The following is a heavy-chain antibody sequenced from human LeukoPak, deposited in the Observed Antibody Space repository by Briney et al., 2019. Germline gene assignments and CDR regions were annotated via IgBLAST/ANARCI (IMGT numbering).Heavy chain of an antibody. CDR3: AKDRVEWELLYYFDY. CDR2: MNPNSGNT. D-gene: IGHD1-26*01. Sequence: ASVKVSCKASGYTFTSYDINWVRQATGQGLEWMGWMNPNSGNTGYAQKFQGRVTMTRNTSISTAYMVLSSLRSEDTAVYYCAKDRVEWELLYYFDYWGQGTLVTVSS. J-gene: IGHJ4*02. V-gene: IGHV1-8*01. CDR1: GYTFTSYD.